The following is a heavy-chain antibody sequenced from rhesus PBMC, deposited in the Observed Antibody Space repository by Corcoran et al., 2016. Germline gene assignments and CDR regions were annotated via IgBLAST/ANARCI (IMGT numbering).Heavy chain of an antibody. V-gene: IGHV3-136*01. Sequence: EVQLVESGGGLAKSGGSLRLSCAASGFSFSDYYMYWVRQAPGKGLEWVSYISYTGKTIYYADSVKGRFTISRDNAKNSLSVHMSSLRAEDTAVYYCTRDIRTGFDVWGPGVLVTVSS. CDR2: ISYTGKTI. CDR1: GFSFSDYY. CDR3: TRDIRTGFDV. J-gene: IGHJ5-1*01.